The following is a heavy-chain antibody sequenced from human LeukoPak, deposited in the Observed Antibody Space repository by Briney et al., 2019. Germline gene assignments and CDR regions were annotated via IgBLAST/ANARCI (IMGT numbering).Heavy chain of an antibody. Sequence: PGGSLSLSCAASGFTFSSYWMSWVRQAPGKGLEWVANMKQDGSEKYYVDSVKGRFTISRDNAKNSLYLQMNSLRAEDTAVYYCARGRVVVGASTLYYFDYWGQGTLVTVSS. CDR3: ARGRVVVGASTLYYFDY. D-gene: IGHD2-15*01. CDR2: MKQDGSEK. CDR1: GFTFSSYW. J-gene: IGHJ4*02. V-gene: IGHV3-7*01.